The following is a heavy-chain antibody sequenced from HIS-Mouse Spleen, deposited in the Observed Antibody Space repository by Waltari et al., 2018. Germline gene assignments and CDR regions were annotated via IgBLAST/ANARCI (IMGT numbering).Heavy chain of an antibody. V-gene: IGHV4-31*02. CDR3: ARSPYYDFWSGYSDNWFDP. J-gene: IGHJ5*02. D-gene: IGHD3-3*01. Sequence: YIYYSGSTYYNPSLKSRVTISVDTSKNQFSLKLSSVTAADTAVYYCARSPYYDFWSGYSDNWFDPWGQGTLVNVSS. CDR2: IYYSGST.